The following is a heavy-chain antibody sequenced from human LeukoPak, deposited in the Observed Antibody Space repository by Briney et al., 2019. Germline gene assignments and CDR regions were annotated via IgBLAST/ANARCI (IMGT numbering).Heavy chain of an antibody. D-gene: IGHD5-24*01. CDR3: ARKQSRDGFNAYSKVPYFDY. CDR2: IYHSGST. V-gene: IGHV4-38-2*01. J-gene: IGHJ4*02. CDR1: GYSISSGYY. Sequence: PSETLSLTCAVSGYSISSGYYWGWIRQPPEKGLEWIGSIYHSGSTYYNPSLKSRVTISVDTSKNQFSLKLSSVTAADTAVYYCARKQSRDGFNAYSKVPYFDYWGQGTLVTVSS.